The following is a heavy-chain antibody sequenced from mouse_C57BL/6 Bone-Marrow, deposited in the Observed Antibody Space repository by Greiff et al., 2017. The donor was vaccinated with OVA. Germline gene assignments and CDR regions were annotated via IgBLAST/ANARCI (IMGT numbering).Heavy chain of an antibody. V-gene: IGHV5-9*01. D-gene: IGHD3-2*02. Sequence: DVMLVESGGGLVKPGGSLKLSCAASGFTFSSYTMSWVRQTPEKRLEWVATISGGGGNTYYPDSVKGRFTISRDNAKNTLYLQMSSLRSEDTALYYCASPRWTAQATYAMDYWGQGTSVTVSS. CDR3: ASPRWTAQATYAMDY. CDR2: ISGGGGNT. CDR1: GFTFSSYT. J-gene: IGHJ4*01.